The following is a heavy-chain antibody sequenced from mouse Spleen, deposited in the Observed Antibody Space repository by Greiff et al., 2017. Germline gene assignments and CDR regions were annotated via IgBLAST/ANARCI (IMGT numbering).Heavy chain of an antibody. CDR2: INPYNGGT. D-gene: IGHD1-1*02. CDR1: GYTFTDYY. V-gene: IGHV1-19*01. J-gene: IGHJ2*01. CDR3: ARPVENYYGNCDY. Sequence: EVKLMESGPVLVKPGASVKMSCKASGYTFTDYYMNWVKQSHGKSLEWIGVINPYNGGTSYNQKFKGKATLTVDKSSSTAYMELNSLTSEDSAVYYCARPVENYYGNCDYWGQGTTLTVSS.